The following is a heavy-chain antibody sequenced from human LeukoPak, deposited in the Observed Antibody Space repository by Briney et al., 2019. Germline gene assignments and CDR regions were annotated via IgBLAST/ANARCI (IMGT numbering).Heavy chain of an antibody. J-gene: IGHJ4*02. CDR1: GFTFTRYW. Sequence: PGGSLRLFCAASGFTFTRYWMSWVRQAPGKGLEWVANIKQDGSEKYYVDSVKGRFTISRDNAKKSLYLQMNSLRAEDTAVYYCASGAYCDGDCYLDWGQGTLVTVSS. V-gene: IGHV3-7*01. D-gene: IGHD2-21*02. CDR2: IKQDGSEK. CDR3: ASGAYCDGDCYLD.